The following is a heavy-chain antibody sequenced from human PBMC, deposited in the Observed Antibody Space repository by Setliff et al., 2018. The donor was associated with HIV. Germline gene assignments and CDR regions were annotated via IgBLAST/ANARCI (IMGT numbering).Heavy chain of an antibody. CDR3: ARQNYYGSGSSSYSFDY. D-gene: IGHD3-10*01. V-gene: IGHV3-33*01. CDR1: GFTFSSYG. CDR2: IWYDGSNK. Sequence: GGSLRLSCAASGFTFSSYGMHWVRQAPGKGLEWVAVIWYDGSNKYHADSVKGRFTISRDNSKNTLYLQLNSLRAEDTAVYYCARQNYYGSGSSSYSFDYWGQGTLVTVSS. J-gene: IGHJ4*02.